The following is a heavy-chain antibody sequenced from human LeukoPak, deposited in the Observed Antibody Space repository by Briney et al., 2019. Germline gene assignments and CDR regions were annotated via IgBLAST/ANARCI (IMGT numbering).Heavy chain of an antibody. D-gene: IGHD6-13*01. CDR1: GGSISSGSYY. V-gene: IGHV4-61*02. Sequence: SVTLSLTCTVSGGSISSGSYYWSWIRQPAGKGLEWIGRIYTSGSTNYNPSLKSRVTISVDTSKNQFSLKLSSVTAADTAVYYCARGSVRSRSSWYVNDYYYMDVWGKGTTVTISS. CDR2: IYTSGST. CDR3: ARGSVRSRSSWYVNDYYYMDV. J-gene: IGHJ6*03.